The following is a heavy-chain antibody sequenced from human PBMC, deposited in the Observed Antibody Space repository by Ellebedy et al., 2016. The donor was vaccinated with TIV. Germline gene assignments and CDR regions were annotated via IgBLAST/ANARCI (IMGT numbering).Heavy chain of an antibody. D-gene: IGHD4-17*01. CDR1: GDSISSYY. Sequence: MPSETLSLTCTVSGDSISSYYWSWIRQPPGKGLEWIGYVFYSGSTNYNPSLKSRVTISVDMSKNQFSLRLSSVTAADTAVYYCAGDYGAYFDYWGQGTLVTVSS. V-gene: IGHV4-59*08. CDR3: AGDYGAYFDY. J-gene: IGHJ4*02. CDR2: VFYSGST.